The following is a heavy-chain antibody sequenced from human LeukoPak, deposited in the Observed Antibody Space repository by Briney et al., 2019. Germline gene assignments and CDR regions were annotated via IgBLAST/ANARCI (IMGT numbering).Heavy chain of an antibody. CDR3: AKDVAHYMDV. CDR1: GFTFCSYG. V-gene: IGHV3-30*02. CDR2: IRYDGSNK. J-gene: IGHJ6*03. Sequence: GGSLRLSCAASGFTFCSYGMHWVRQAPGKGLEWVAFIRYDGSNKYYADSVKGRFTISRDNSTNTLYMQMNSLRAEDTAVYYCAKDVAHYMDVWGKGTTVTVSS.